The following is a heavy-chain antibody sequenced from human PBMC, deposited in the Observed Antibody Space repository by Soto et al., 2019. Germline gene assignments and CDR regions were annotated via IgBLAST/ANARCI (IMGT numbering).Heavy chain of an antibody. Sequence: SETLSLTCTVSGGSISSYYWSWIRQPPGKGLEWIGYIYYSGSTNYNPSLKSRVTISVDTSKNQFSLKLSSVTAADTAVYYCARGPLYYDFWSGYYMAPYGMDVWGQGTTVTVYS. CDR1: GGSISSYY. J-gene: IGHJ6*02. CDR2: IYYSGST. V-gene: IGHV4-59*01. D-gene: IGHD3-3*01. CDR3: ARGPLYYDFWSGYYMAPYGMDV.